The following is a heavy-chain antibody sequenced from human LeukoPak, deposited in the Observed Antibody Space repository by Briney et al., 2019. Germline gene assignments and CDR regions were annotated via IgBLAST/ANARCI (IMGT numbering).Heavy chain of an antibody. J-gene: IGHJ3*02. CDR2: IYSGGST. V-gene: IGHV3-53*01. CDR1: GFTFSSYE. D-gene: IGHD1-26*01. Sequence: GGSLRLSCAASGFTFSSYEMNWVRQAPGKGLEWVSVIYSGGSTYYADSVKGRFTISKDNSKNTLYLQVNSLRAEDTAVYYCARGIMGLWGSYYSDAFDIWGQGTMVTVSS. CDR3: ARGIMGLWGSYYSDAFDI.